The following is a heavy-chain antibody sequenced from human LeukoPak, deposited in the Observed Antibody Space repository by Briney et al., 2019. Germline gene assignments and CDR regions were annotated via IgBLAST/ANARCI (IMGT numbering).Heavy chain of an antibody. J-gene: IGHJ4*02. V-gene: IGHV3-15*01. Sequence: GGSLRLSCAASGFTFSNAWMSWVRQAPGKGLEWVGRIKSKTDGGTTDYAAPVKGRFTISRDDSKNTLYLQMNSLRAEDTAVYYCAKDSVDRYSSYNLGYWGQGTLVTVSS. CDR3: AKDSVDRYSSYNLGY. D-gene: IGHD6-13*01. CDR2: IKSKTDGGTT. CDR1: GFTFSNAW.